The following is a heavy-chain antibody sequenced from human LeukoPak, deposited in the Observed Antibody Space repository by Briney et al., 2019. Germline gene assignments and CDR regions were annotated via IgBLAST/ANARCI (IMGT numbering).Heavy chain of an antibody. CDR3: ARHARYCISTTCYGPNWFDP. Sequence: SETLSLTCTVSGGSISTSSYYWGWIRQPPGKGLECIGSIYYSGRTYYNPSLNSRVTISVDTSKNQFSLMVSSVTAADAAVYYCARHARYCISTTCYGPNWFDPWGQGTLVTVSS. D-gene: IGHD2-2*01. J-gene: IGHJ5*02. V-gene: IGHV4-39*01. CDR1: GGSISTSSYY. CDR2: IYYSGRT.